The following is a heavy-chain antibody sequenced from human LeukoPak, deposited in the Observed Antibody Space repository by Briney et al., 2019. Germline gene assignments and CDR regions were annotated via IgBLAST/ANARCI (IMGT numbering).Heavy chain of an antibody. CDR2: INYSGTT. J-gene: IGHJ4*02. CDR1: GDSISSRTYY. Sequence: SETLSLTCTVSGDSISSRTYYWGWVRQPPGKGLEWIGSINYSGTTYYNPSLKSRVTVSVDTSKNQFSLTLSSVTAADTAVYYCARVNIAVVPSTMFDYWGQGILVTVSS. CDR3: ARVNIAVVPSTMFDY. V-gene: IGHV4-39*07. D-gene: IGHD2-2*01.